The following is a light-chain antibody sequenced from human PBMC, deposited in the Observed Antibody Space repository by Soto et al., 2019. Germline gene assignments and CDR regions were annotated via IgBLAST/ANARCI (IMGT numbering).Light chain of an antibody. V-gene: IGLV1-51*02. CDR1: SSNIGNNY. CDR3: GTWDSSLSAVV. Sequence: QSVLTQPPSVSAAPGQKVTISCSGSSSNIGNNYVSWYQQLPGTAPKLLIYENNKRPSGIPDRFSGSKSGTSXXXXXTGLQXXDEADXYCGTWDSSLSAVVF. J-gene: IGLJ2*01. CDR2: ENN.